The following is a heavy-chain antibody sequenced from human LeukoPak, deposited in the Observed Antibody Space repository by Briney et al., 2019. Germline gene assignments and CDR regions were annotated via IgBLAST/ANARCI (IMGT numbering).Heavy chain of an antibody. Sequence: GGSLRLSCAASGFTFSIYGIHWVRQAPGKGLEWVTFIRYDGLNKYYADSVKGRFTISRDNSKNTLYLQMNSLRAEDTAVYYCTRDVRDEYTSGWYPIGYWGQGTLVTVSS. V-gene: IGHV3-30*02. J-gene: IGHJ4*02. D-gene: IGHD6-19*01. CDR1: GFTFSIYG. CDR2: IRYDGLNK. CDR3: TRDVRDEYTSGWYPIGY.